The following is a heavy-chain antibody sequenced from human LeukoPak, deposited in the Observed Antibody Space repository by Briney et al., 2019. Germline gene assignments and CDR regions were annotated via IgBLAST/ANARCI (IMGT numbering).Heavy chain of an antibody. V-gene: IGHV3-30*04. CDR1: GFTFSSYS. D-gene: IGHD2-2*01. J-gene: IGHJ4*02. CDR2: ISYDGSNK. CDR3: EREDQLLLDY. Sequence: GGSLRLSCAASGFTFSSYSMHWVRQAPGKGLEWVAVISYDGSNKYYADSVKGRFTISRDNSKNTLYLQMNSLRAEDTAVYYCEREDQLLLDYWGQGTLVTVSS.